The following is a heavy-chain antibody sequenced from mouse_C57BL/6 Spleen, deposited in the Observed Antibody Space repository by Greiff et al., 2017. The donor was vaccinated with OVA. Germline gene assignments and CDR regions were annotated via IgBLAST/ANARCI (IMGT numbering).Heavy chain of an antibody. CDR1: GYTFTDYY. D-gene: IGHD2-3*01. CDR2: INPNNGGT. J-gene: IGHJ2*01. Sequence: EVQLQQSGPELVKPGASVKISCKASGYTFTDYYMNWVKQSHGKSLEWIGDINPNNGGTSYNQKFKGKATLTVDKSSSTAYMELRSLTSEDSAVYYCARNDGPFDYWGQGTTLTVSS. CDR3: ARNDGPFDY. V-gene: IGHV1-26*01.